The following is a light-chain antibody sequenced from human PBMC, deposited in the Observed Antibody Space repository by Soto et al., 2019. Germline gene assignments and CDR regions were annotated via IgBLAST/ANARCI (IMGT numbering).Light chain of an antibody. J-gene: IGKJ1*01. CDR3: QQYGSSPPWT. CDR1: QSVSSSF. V-gene: IGKV3-20*01. CDR2: CAS. Sequence: EIVLTQSPGTLSLSPGERATLSCRASQSVSSSFLAWYQQKPGQAPRLLIYCASNRATGIPDRFSGSGSGTDFTLTISRLEAEDCAVYYCQQYGSSPPWTFGQGTKVEIK.